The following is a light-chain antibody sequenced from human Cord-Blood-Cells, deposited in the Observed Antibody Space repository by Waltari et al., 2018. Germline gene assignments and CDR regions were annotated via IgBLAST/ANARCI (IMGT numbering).Light chain of an antibody. CDR3: SSYTSSSTLVV. J-gene: IGLJ2*01. CDR2: EVS. CDR1: SRDVGVYTY. Sequence: QSALTQPASVPGAPGQSITIPGTGTSRDVGVYTYVPWYQQHPGTAPKLMIYEVSNRPSGVSNRFPGSKSGNTAALTISGLQAEDEADYYCSSYTSSSTLVVFGGGTKLTVL. V-gene: IGLV2-14*01.